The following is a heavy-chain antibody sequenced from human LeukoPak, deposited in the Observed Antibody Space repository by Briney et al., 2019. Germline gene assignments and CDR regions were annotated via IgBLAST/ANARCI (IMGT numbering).Heavy chain of an antibody. CDR3: ARGPYSSNWYVDY. D-gene: IGHD6-13*01. Sequence: PGGSLRLSCAASGFTFSSYSMLWVRQAPGKGLEWVAIISYDGSNNYYADSVKGRFTISRDNSKNTLYLQMNSLRAENTAVYYCARGPYSSNWYVDYWGQGTLVTVAS. J-gene: IGHJ4*02. CDR1: GFTFSSYS. V-gene: IGHV3-30-3*01. CDR2: ISYDGSNN.